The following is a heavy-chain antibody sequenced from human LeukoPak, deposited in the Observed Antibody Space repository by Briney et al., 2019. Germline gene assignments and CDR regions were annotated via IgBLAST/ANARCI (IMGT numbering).Heavy chain of an antibody. CDR1: GYTFTGYY. D-gene: IGHD2-15*01. CDR2: INPSSGGA. J-gene: IGHJ5*02. CDR3: VRGPPEYCSGGSCYSGRNWIDP. Sequence: GASVKVSCKASGYTFTGYYMHWVRQAPGQGLEWMGWINPSSGGADYAQKFQGRVTMTRDTSISTAYMALSRLTSDDTAVYYCVRGPPEYCSGGSCYSGRNWIDPWGQGTLVTVSS. V-gene: IGHV1-2*02.